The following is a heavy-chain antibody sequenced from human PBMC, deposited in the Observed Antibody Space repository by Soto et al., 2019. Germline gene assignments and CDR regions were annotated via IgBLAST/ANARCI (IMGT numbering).Heavy chain of an antibody. CDR2: IIPIFGTA. J-gene: IGHJ5*02. V-gene: IGHV1-69*06. CDR3: ARVFHGSSGWYVWFEP. Sequence: QVQLVQSGAEVKKPGSSVKVSCKASGGTFSSYAISWVRQAPGQGLEWMGGIIPIFGTANYAQKFQGRVTITADKYTSTAYMELCSLRSEDTAVYYGARVFHGSSGWYVWFEPWGQGTLVTVSS. CDR1: GGTFSSYA. D-gene: IGHD6-19*01.